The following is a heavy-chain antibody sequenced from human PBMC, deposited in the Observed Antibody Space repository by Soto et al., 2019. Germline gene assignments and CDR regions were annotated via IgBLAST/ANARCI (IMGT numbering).Heavy chain of an antibody. Sequence: QLQLQESGPGLVKPSETLSLTCTVSGGSISSSSYYWGWIRQPPGKGLEWIGSIYYSGSTYYNPSLKSRVTISVDTSKNQFALKLSSVTAADTAVYYCAEGSSIAVDYWGQGTLVTVSS. CDR2: IYYSGST. J-gene: IGHJ4*02. V-gene: IGHV4-39*01. D-gene: IGHD6-6*01. CDR1: GGSISSSSYY. CDR3: AEGSSIAVDY.